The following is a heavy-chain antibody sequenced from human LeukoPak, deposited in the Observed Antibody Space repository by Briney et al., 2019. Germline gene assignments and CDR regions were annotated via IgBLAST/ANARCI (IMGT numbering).Heavy chain of an antibody. V-gene: IGHV3-21*01. J-gene: IGHJ4*02. Sequence: GGSLRLSCAASGFTFSRYSMKWVRQAPGKGLEWVSYISSSSSYIYYADSVKGRFTISRDNAKKSLYLQMNSLRAEDTAVYYCVREYDSSDYPFDYWGQGTLVTVSS. D-gene: IGHD3-22*01. CDR2: ISSSSSYI. CDR3: VREYDSSDYPFDY. CDR1: GFTFSRYS.